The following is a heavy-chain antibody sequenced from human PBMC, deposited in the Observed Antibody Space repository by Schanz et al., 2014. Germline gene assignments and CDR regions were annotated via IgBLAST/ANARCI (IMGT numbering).Heavy chain of an antibody. D-gene: IGHD2-21*01. CDR2: ISPTGSST. Sequence: VQLVQSGGGLVQPGESLRLSCAASGFTFTTYAMTWVRQAPGKGLEWVSNISPTGSSTYYADSVKGRFTISKDSSKNTLYLQMNSLRADDTGVYYCAKSKSQLPLFDYWGQGTLVAVSS. CDR3: AKSKSQLPLFDY. V-gene: IGHV3-23*04. J-gene: IGHJ4*02. CDR1: GFTFTTYA.